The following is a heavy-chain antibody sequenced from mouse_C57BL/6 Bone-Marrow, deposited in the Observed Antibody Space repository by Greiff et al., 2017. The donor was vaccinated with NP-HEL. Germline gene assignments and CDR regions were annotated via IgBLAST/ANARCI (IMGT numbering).Heavy chain of an antibody. CDR2: INPNYGTT. Sequence: VQLQQSGPELVKPGASVKISCKASGYSFTDYNMNWVKQSNGKSLEWIGVINPNYGTTSYNQKFKGKATLTVDQSSSTAYMQLNSLTSEDSAVYYCARRGDSSGYVAWFAYWGQGTLVTVSA. CDR1: GYSFTDYN. CDR3: ARRGDSSGYVAWFAY. J-gene: IGHJ3*01. D-gene: IGHD3-2*02. V-gene: IGHV1-39*01.